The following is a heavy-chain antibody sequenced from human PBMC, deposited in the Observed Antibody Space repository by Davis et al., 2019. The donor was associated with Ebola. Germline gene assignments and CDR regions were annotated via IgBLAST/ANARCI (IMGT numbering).Heavy chain of an antibody. Sequence: GESLKISCAVSGFTFSNYNMNWVRQPPGKGLEWVAHISDDSVTTYYADSAKGRFTISRDNAKNSLYLLLNSLRDEDTAVYYCARGWWELDPFDYWGQGTLVTVSS. CDR3: ARGWWELDPFDY. CDR2: ISDDSVTT. D-gene: IGHD1-26*01. CDR1: GFTFSNYN. V-gene: IGHV3-48*02. J-gene: IGHJ4*02.